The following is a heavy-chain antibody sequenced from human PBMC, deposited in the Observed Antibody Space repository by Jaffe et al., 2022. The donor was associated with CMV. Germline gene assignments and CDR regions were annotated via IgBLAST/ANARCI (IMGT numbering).Heavy chain of an antibody. D-gene: IGHD6-13*01. CDR3: ARVVGLKYISAAGRFFDY. CDR1: GFTFSSYE. J-gene: IGHJ4*02. CDR2: ISSSGDSI. V-gene: IGHV3-48*03. Sequence: EVQLVESGGDLVQPGGSLRLSCAASGFTFSSYEMNWVRQAPGKGLEWVSYISSSGDSIYYADSVKGRFTVSRDNAKNSLYLQMNNLRAEDTAVYYCARVVGLKYISAAGRFFDYWGQGALVTVSS.